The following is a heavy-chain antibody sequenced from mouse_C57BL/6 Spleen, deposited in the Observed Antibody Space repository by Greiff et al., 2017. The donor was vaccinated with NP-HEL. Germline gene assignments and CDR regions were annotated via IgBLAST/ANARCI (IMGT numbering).Heavy chain of an antibody. V-gene: IGHV1-15*01. D-gene: IGHD2-3*01. CDR3: TNDGYYWFAY. CDR2: IDPETGGT. J-gene: IGHJ3*01. CDR1: GYTFTDYE. Sequence: VQLQQSGAELVRPGASVTLSCKASGYTFTDYEMHWVKQTPVHGLEWIGAIDPETGGTAYNQKFKGKAILTADKSTSTAYMELRSLTDEDSAVYYCTNDGYYWFAYWGQGTLVTVSA.